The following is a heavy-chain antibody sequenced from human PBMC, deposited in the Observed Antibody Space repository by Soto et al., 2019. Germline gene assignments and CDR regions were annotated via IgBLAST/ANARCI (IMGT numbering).Heavy chain of an antibody. CDR3: SAMIVLTGYYVI. J-gene: IGHJ4*02. CDR2: IKSKSDGGTT. Sequence: EVPLVESGGGLVKPGGSLRLSCAASGFTFSNAWMSWVRQAPGKGLEWVGRIKSKSDGGTTDYAAPVKGRFTISRDDSKNTLYLQMNSLKTEDTAVYYCSAMIVLTGYYVIGGQGTLVTVSS. V-gene: IGHV3-15*01. D-gene: IGHD3-9*01. CDR1: GFTFSNAW.